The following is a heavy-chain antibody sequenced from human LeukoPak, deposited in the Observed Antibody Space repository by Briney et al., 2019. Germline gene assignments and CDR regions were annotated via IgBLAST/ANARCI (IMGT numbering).Heavy chain of an antibody. Sequence: GGSLRLSCAASGFTFSSYEMNWVRQAPGKGLEWVSYITGSGSHIYYADSVKGRFTISRDNAKNSLYLQMNSLRAEDTAVYYCARGGARQQLLENYFDYWGQGTLVTVSS. CDR3: ARGGARQQLLENYFDY. CDR2: ITGSGSHI. D-gene: IGHD6-13*01. CDR1: GFTFSSYE. J-gene: IGHJ4*02. V-gene: IGHV3-48*03.